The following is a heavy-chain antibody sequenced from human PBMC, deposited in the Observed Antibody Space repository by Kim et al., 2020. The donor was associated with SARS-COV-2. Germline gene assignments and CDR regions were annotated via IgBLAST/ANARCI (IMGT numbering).Heavy chain of an antibody. Sequence: GGSLRLSCAASGFTFSGYWMHWVRQPPGKGLVWVSRISTDGSDKDYADSVRGRFTISRDNAKNTLYLQMSSLRVEDTALYFCARGGASGSYSGVNYGLDVWGKGTTVPVSS. V-gene: IGHV3-74*01. J-gene: IGHJ6*04. CDR2: ISTDGSDK. CDR3: ARGGASGSYSGVNYGLDV. D-gene: IGHD3-10*01. CDR1: GFTFSGYW.